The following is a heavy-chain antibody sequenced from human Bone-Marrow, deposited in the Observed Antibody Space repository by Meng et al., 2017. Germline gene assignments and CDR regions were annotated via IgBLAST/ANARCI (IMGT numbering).Heavy chain of an antibody. J-gene: IGHJ1*01. CDR2: IIPIFGTA. CDR3: ARDLESGSYYNFQH. CDR1: GGTFSSYA. V-gene: IGHV1-69*01. D-gene: IGHD1-26*01. Sequence: GRVVQAGAGGKKPGSSVKVSCKASGGTFSSYAISWVRQAPGQGLEWMGGIIPIFGTANYAQKFQGRVTITADESTSTAYMELSSLRSEDTAVYYCARDLESGSYYNFQHWGQGTLVTVSS.